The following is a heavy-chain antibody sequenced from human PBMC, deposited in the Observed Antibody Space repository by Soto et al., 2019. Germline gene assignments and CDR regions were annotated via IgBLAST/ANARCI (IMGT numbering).Heavy chain of an antibody. CDR2: ISGSGGST. V-gene: IGHV3-23*01. CDR1: GFTFSSYA. D-gene: IGHD3-9*01. CDR3: AKATNYDILTGYSLLHI. J-gene: IGHJ4*02. Sequence: GGSLRLSCAASGFTFSSYAMSWVRQAPGKGLEWVSAISGSGGSTYYADSVKGRFTISRDNSKNTLYLQMNSLRAEDTAVYYCAKATNYDILTGYSLLHIWGQGTLVTVSS.